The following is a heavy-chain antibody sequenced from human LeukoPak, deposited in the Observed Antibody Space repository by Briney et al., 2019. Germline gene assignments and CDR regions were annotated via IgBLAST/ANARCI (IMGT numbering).Heavy chain of an antibody. CDR1: GFTFTSSA. CDR2: IVVGSGNT. CDR3: ARLVGAADRRFDY. D-gene: IGHD1-26*01. V-gene: IGHV1-58*02. Sequence: GASVKVSCKASGFTFTSSAMQWVRQARGQRLEWIGWIVVGSGNTNYAQKFQERVTITRDMSTSTAYMELSSLRSEDTAVYYCARLVGAADRRFDYWGQGTLVTVSS. J-gene: IGHJ4*02.